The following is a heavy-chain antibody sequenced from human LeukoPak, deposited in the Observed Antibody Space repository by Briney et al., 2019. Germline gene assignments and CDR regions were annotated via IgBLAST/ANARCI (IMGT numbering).Heavy chain of an antibody. CDR1: GGSFSGYY. D-gene: IGHD1-26*01. Sequence: SETLSLTCAVYGGSFSGYYWSWIRQPPGKGLEWIGEINHSGSTNYNPSLKSRVTISVDTSKNQFSLKLSPVTAADTAVYYCARARSGSYYEERYYFDYWGQGTLVTVSS. CDR2: INHSGST. CDR3: ARARSGSYYEERYYFDY. J-gene: IGHJ4*02. V-gene: IGHV4-34*01.